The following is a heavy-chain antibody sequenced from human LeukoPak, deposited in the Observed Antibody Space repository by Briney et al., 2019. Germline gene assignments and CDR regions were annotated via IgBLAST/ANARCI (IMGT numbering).Heavy chain of an antibody. CDR1: GGSFSNYG. V-gene: IGHV1-69*05. Sequence: GASVKVSCKTSGGSFSNYGISWVRQAPGQGLEWMGGIIPILGTANYAQKFQGRVTITTDESTSTAYMELNRLRSEDTAVYYCARDRYYDSRGNFYESGYWGQGTLVTVSS. CDR3: ARDRYYDSRGNFYESGY. CDR2: IIPILGTA. D-gene: IGHD3-22*01. J-gene: IGHJ4*02.